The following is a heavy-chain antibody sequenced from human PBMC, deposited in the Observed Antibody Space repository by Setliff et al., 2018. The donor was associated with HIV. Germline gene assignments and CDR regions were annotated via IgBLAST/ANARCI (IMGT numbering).Heavy chain of an antibody. V-gene: IGHV4-38-2*01. J-gene: IGHJ4*02. CDR2: IHHSGST. CDR3: ARTLRAAAMGYFDY. D-gene: IGHD5-18*01. CDR1: GYSISSGYY. Sequence: LSLTCAVSGYSISSGYYWGWIRQPPGKGLEWIGSIHHSGSTYNNPSLKSRVTISVDTSKNQFSLKLTSVTAADTAVYYCARTLRAAAMGYFDYWGQGTLVTVSS.